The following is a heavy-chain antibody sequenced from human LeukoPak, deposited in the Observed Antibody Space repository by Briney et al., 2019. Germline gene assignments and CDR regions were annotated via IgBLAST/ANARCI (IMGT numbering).Heavy chain of an antibody. Sequence: PSETLSLTCAVYGGSFSGYYWSWIRQPPGKGLEWIGEINHSGSTNYNPSLKSRVTISVDTSKNQFSLKLSSVTAADTAVYYCARWLRDFDHWGQGTLVTVSS. V-gene: IGHV4-34*01. D-gene: IGHD5-12*01. J-gene: IGHJ4*02. CDR3: ARWLRDFDH. CDR2: INHSGST. CDR1: GGSFSGYY.